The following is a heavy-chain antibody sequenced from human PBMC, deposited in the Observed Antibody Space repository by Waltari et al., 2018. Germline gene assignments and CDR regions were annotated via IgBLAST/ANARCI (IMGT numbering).Heavy chain of an antibody. CDR1: GFTFSSYA. CDR2: ISGSGGST. D-gene: IGHD2-15*01. Sequence: EVQLLESGGGLVQPGGSLRLSCAASGFTFSSYAMSWVRQAPGKGLEWVSAISGSGGSTYYADSVKGRFTISRDNSKNTLYLQMNSLRAEDTAVYYCAKLGSRPRTWLVVVAATPDYWGQGTLVTVSS. V-gene: IGHV3-23*01. J-gene: IGHJ4*02. CDR3: AKLGSRPRTWLVVVAATPDY.